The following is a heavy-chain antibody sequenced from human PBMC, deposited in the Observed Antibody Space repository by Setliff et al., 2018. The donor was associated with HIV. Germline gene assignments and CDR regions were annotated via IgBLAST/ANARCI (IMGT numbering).Heavy chain of an antibody. CDR2: VYYSGST. J-gene: IGHJ3*02. CDR3: AREDYYDQKGAFDI. V-gene: IGHV4-59*01. D-gene: IGHD3-22*01. Sequence: ETLSLTCTVSGGSISSYYWSWIRQPPGKGLEWIGYVYYSGSTNYNPSLKSRLTISVDTSKNQFSLKLSSVAAADTAVYYCAREDYYDQKGAFDIWGQGTMVTVSS. CDR1: GGSISSYY.